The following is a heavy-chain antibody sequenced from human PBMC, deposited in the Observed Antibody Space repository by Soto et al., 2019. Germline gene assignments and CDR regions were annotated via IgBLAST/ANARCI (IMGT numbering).Heavy chain of an antibody. CDR1: GGSISSYY. J-gene: IGHJ6*03. Sequence: PSGTLSLTCTVSGGSISSYYWSWIRQPPGKGLEWIGYIYYSGSTNYNPSLKSRVTISVDTSKNQFSLKLSSVTAADTAVYYCAREVELERRGYYYYYMDVWGKGTTVTVSS. V-gene: IGHV4-59*01. D-gene: IGHD1-1*01. CDR2: IYYSGST. CDR3: AREVELERRGYYYYYMDV.